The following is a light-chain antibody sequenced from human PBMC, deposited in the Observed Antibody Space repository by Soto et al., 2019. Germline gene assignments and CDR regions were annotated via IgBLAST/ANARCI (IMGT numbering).Light chain of an antibody. Sequence: DIQMTQSSSSLSASVGYRVTMTCRASQSISSYLNWYQQKPGKAPKLLIYKASDLQVGVPSRFSGSGSGTEFPLTISSLQPDDFATYYCQQYNTYPWTFGQGTKVDIK. J-gene: IGKJ1*01. CDR2: KAS. CDR3: QQYNTYPWT. CDR1: QSISSY. V-gene: IGKV1-5*03.